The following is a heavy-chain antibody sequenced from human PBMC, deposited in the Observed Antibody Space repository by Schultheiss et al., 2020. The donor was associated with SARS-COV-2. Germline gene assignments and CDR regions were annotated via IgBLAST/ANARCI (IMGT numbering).Heavy chain of an antibody. CDR3: ARERSGWPYYYYGMDV. CDR2: ISGSGGST. CDR1: GFTVSSNY. J-gene: IGHJ6*02. Sequence: GESLKISCAASGFTVSSNYMSWVRQAPGKGLEWVSAISGSGGSTYYADSVKGRFTISRDNAKNSLYLQMNSLRAEDTAVYYCARERSGWPYYYYGMDVWGQGTTVTVSS. V-gene: IGHV3-23*01. D-gene: IGHD6-19*01.